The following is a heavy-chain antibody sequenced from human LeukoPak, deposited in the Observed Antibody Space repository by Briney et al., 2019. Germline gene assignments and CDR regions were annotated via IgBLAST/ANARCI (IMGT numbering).Heavy chain of an antibody. D-gene: IGHD1-26*01. CDR1: GFTFSSYG. Sequence: GGSLRLSCAASGFTFSSYGMHWVRQAPGKGLEWVAVISYDGSNKYYADSVKGRFTISRDNSKNTPYLQMNSLRAEDTAVYYCARGGREWELLLGAFDIWGQGTMVTVSS. CDR3: ARGGREWELLLGAFDI. CDR2: ISYDGSNK. J-gene: IGHJ3*02. V-gene: IGHV3-30*03.